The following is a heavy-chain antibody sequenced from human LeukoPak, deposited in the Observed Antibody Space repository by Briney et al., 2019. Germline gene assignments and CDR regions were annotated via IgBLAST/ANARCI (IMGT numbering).Heavy chain of an antibody. Sequence: GGSLRLSCAASGFTFRSYAMSWVRQAPGKGLEWVSGIRGNGGSTNYADSVKGRYTISRDNSKSTLYLQMNSLRAEDTAVYYCSKEEWLRRYFYGMDVWGQGTTVTVSS. CDR1: GFTFRSYA. CDR2: IRGNGGST. J-gene: IGHJ6*02. D-gene: IGHD5-12*01. V-gene: IGHV3-23*01. CDR3: SKEEWLRRYFYGMDV.